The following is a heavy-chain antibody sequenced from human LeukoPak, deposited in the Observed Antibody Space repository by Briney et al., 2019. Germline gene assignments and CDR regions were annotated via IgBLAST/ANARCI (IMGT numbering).Heavy chain of an antibody. J-gene: IGHJ4*02. D-gene: IGHD1-26*01. CDR2: IRSKAYGGTT. CDR3: TRDRGVASGSYYY. CDR1: GFTFGDYA. V-gene: IGHV3-49*04. Sequence: GGSLRLPCTASGFTFGDYAMSWVRQAPGKGLEWVGFIRSKAYGGTTEYAASVKGRFTISRDDSKSIAYLQMNSLKIEDTAVYYCTRDRGVASGSYYYWGQGTLVTVSS.